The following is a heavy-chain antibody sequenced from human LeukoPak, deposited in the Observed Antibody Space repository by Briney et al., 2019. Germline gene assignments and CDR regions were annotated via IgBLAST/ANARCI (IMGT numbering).Heavy chain of an antibody. Sequence: TSETLSLTCTASGGSIGSGNYYWSWNRQPAGKGLEWIVRIYTSGSTDYNPSLKGRVTISLDTSKNKLSLKLTSVPAAETAVYYCASTFRKSGSWDAFDIWGQGTMVTVSS. CDR1: GGSIGSGNYY. CDR3: ASTFRKSGSWDAFDI. J-gene: IGHJ3*02. V-gene: IGHV4-61*02. D-gene: IGHD6-13*01. CDR2: IYTSGST.